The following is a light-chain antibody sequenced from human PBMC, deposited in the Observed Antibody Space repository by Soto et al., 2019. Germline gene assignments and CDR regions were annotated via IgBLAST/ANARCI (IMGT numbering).Light chain of an antibody. CDR2: EDN. J-gene: IGLJ3*02. Sequence: QSVLTQPPSVSGSPGQSVTISCTGTRSDFYNYNRVSWYQQPPGTAPKLIIYEDNNRPSGVPDRFSGSKSGNTASLTISGLQTEDEADYYCAFYTTSSTWVFGGGTKVTVL. CDR1: RSDFYNYNR. CDR3: AFYTTSSTWV. V-gene: IGLV2-18*01.